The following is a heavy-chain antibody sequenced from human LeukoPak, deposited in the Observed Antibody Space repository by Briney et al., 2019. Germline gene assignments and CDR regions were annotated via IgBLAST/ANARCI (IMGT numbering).Heavy chain of an antibody. CDR1: GGSFSGYY. V-gene: IGHV4-34*01. J-gene: IGHJ6*02. D-gene: IGHD2-2*01. CDR3: AGGSSPSYYYYYGMDV. CDR2: INHSGST. Sequence: SETLSLTCAVYGGSFSGYYWSWIRQPPGKGLEWIGEINHSGSTNYNPSLKSRVTISVDTSKNQFSLKLSSVTAADTAVYYCAGGSSPSYYYYYGMDVWGQGTTVTVSS.